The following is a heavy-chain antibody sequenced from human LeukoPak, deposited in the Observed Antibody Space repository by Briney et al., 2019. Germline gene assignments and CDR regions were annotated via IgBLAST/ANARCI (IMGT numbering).Heavy chain of an antibody. D-gene: IGHD2-2*01. CDR2: ISGSGGST. CDR3: AKDLGWSVVPAATPNIDY. Sequence: PGGSLRLSCAASGFTFSSYAMSWVRQAPGKGLEWVSAISGSGGSTYYADSVKGRFTISRDNSKNTLYLQMNSLRAEDTAVYYCAKDLGWSVVPAATPNIDYWGQGTLVTVSS. J-gene: IGHJ4*02. CDR1: GFTFSSYA. V-gene: IGHV3-23*01.